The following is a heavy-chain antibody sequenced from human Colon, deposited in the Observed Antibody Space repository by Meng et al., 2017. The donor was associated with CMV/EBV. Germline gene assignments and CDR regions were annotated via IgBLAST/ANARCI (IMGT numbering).Heavy chain of an antibody. V-gene: IGHV2-5*02. Sequence: QITLKESGPTLVKSTQTLTLTCTFSGFSLSSSGVGVGWIRQPPGKALEWLALIYWDDDKTYNPSLKSRLTITKDTSKNQVVLTLTNVDPVDTATYYCARSDFWSGYTIYYFDYWGPGPLVTVAS. CDR2: IYWDDDK. D-gene: IGHD3-3*01. CDR3: ARSDFWSGYTIYYFDY. J-gene: IGHJ4*02. CDR1: GFSLSSSGVG.